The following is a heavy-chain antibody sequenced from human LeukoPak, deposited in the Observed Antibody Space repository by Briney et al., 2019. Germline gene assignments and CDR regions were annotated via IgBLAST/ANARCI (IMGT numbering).Heavy chain of an antibody. CDR1: GFTFSDYY. CDR2: ISSSGSTI. CDR3: AGFGEFLDAFDI. V-gene: IGHV3-11*01. Sequence: GGSLRLSCAAPGFTFSDYYMSWIRQAPGKGLEWVSYISSSGSTIYYADSVKGRFTISRDNAKNSLYLQMNSLRAEDTAVYYCAGFGEFLDAFDIWGQGTMVTVSS. D-gene: IGHD3-10*01. J-gene: IGHJ3*02.